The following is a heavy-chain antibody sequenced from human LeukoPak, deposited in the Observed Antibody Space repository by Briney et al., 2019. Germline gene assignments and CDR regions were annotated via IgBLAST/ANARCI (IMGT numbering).Heavy chain of an antibody. CDR3: ARVSRLRRHIVVVPAAMQDSDYDSSGQPLAY. J-gene: IGHJ4*02. CDR1: GYTFTSYD. CDR2: MNPNSGNT. V-gene: IGHV1-8*01. D-gene: IGHD2-2*01. Sequence: ASVKVSCKASGYTFTSYDINWVRQATGQGLERMGWMNPNSGNTGYAQEFQGRVTMTRNTSISTVYMELSSLRSEDTAVYYCARVSRLRRHIVVVPAAMQDSDYDSSGQPLAYWGQGTLVTVSS.